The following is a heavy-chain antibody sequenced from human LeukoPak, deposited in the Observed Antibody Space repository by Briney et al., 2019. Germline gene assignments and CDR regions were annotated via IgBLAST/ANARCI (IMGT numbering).Heavy chain of an antibody. CDR2: IYTSGST. V-gene: IGHV4-4*07. J-gene: IGHJ5*02. CDR3: VRGRHEYFLGAAFDP. CDR1: GGSISSYY. D-gene: IGHD2/OR15-2a*01. Sequence: PPETLSLTCTVSGGSISSYYSSWIRQPAGKGLEWIGRIYTSGSTNYNPSLKSRVTMSVDTSKNQFSLKLSSVTAADTAVYYCVRGRHEYFLGAAFDPWGQGTVVTVSS.